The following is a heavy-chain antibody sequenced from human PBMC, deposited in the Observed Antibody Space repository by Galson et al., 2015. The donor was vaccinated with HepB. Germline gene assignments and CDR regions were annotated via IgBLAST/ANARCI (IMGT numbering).Heavy chain of an antibody. D-gene: IGHD3-3*01. Sequence: SLRLSCAASGFTFSSYGMHWVRQAPGKGLEWVAVISYDGSNKYYADSVKGRFTISRDNSKNTLYLQMNSLRAEDTAVYYCAKVSDFWSGPETDYWGQGTLVTVSS. CDR1: GFTFSSYG. J-gene: IGHJ4*02. V-gene: IGHV3-30*18. CDR2: ISYDGSNK. CDR3: AKVSDFWSGPETDY.